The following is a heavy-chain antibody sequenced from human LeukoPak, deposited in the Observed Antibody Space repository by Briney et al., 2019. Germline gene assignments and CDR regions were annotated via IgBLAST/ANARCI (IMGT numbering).Heavy chain of an antibody. D-gene: IGHD2-15*01. CDR1: GNYW. Sequence: GGSLRLSCAASGNYWMHWVRQAPGKGLVWVSHINSDGSWTSYADSVKGRFTISKDNAKNTVYLQMNSLRAEDTAVYYCARDRVGRVYYFDYWGQGTLVTVSS. V-gene: IGHV3-74*01. CDR2: INSDGSWT. J-gene: IGHJ4*02. CDR3: ARDRVGRVYYFDY.